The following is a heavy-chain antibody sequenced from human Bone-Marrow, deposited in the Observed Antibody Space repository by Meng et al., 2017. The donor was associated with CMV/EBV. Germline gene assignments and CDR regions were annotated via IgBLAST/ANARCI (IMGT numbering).Heavy chain of an antibody. V-gene: IGHV3-48*03. D-gene: IGHD5-24*01. CDR1: GFTFHHYE. J-gene: IGHJ6*02. CDR2: ISSIGSTI. CDR3: TRERAEDGYNPWGYYYGMAV. Sequence: GGSLRLCCSASGFTFHHYEMNWVRQAPGKGLEWVSHISSIGSTIHYADSVKGRFTISRDNAKNSLYLQMDSLRVEDSGVYYCTRERAEDGYNPWGYYYGMAVCGQGTTVTASS.